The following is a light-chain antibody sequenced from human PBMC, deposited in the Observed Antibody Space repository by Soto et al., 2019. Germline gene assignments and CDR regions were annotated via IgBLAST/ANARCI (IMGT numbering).Light chain of an antibody. CDR3: CSYAGSSTHVV. CDR2: EGS. Sequence: QSALTQPASVSGSPGQSITISCTGTSSDVGSYNLVSWYQQHPGKAPKLMIYEGSKRPSGVSNRFSGSKSGNTASLTISGPQAEDEADYYCCSYAGSSTHVVFGGGITDTVL. CDR1: SSDVGSYNL. J-gene: IGLJ2*01. V-gene: IGLV2-23*01.